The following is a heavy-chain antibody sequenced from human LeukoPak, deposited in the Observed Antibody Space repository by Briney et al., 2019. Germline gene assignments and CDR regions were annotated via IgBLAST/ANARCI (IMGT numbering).Heavy chain of an antibody. Sequence: PGGSLRLSCAASGFTFSSYSMNWVRQAPGKGLEWVSSISSSSSYIYYADSVKGRFTISRDNAKNSLYLQMNSLRAEDTAVYYCAKQARPLFFNWFDPWGQGTLVTVSS. CDR3: AKQARPLFFNWFDP. J-gene: IGHJ5*02. V-gene: IGHV3-21*04. D-gene: IGHD6-6*01. CDR1: GFTFSSYS. CDR2: ISSSSSYI.